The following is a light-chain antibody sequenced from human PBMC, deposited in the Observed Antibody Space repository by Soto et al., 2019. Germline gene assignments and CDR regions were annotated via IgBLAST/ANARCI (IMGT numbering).Light chain of an antibody. CDR2: GAS. V-gene: IGKV3-20*01. J-gene: IGKJ1*01. CDR1: QSISSSY. CDR3: QQDCSTLWT. Sequence: EIVLTQSPCTLSSSPGERTTLSCRASQSISSSYLAWYQQKPSQAPRLLVYGASSRATGIPDRFSGSGSGTDFTLTISRLEPEDFALYYCQQDCSTLWTLGQGTKVEIK.